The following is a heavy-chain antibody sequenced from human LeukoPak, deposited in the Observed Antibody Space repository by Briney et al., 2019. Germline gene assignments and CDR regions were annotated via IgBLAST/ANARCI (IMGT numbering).Heavy chain of an antibody. V-gene: IGHV4-59*08. D-gene: IGHD1-14*01. CDR1: GDSISSYY. J-gene: IGHJ5*02. CDR2: RYYTGNT. CDR3: ARVTSRLGWFDP. Sequence: SETLSLTCTVSGDSISSYYWSWIRQPPGQGLEWIGYRYYTGNTNYNSSLKSRVTISVDTSKNQFSLKLRSVTAADTAVYYCARVTSRLGWFDPWGQGTLVTVSS.